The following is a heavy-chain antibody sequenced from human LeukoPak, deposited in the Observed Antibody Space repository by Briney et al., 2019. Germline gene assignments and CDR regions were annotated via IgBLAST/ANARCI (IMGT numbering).Heavy chain of an antibody. CDR2: IYYSGST. J-gene: IGHJ4*02. CDR1: GGSISSGDYY. Sequence: SSETLSLTCTVSGGSISSGDYYWSWIRQPPGKGLEWIGYIYYSGSTYYNPSLKSRVTISVDTSKNQFSLKLTSVTAADTAVYFCARAPRSYDISGSPGTFIDYWGQGTLVTVSS. V-gene: IGHV4-30-4*01. CDR3: ARAPRSYDISGSPGTFIDY. D-gene: IGHD3-22*01.